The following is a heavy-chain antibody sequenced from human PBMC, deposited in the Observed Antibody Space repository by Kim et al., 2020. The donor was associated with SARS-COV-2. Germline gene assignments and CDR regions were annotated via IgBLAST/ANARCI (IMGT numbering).Heavy chain of an antibody. CDR1: GFTFDDYA. CDR2: ISWNSGSI. V-gene: IGHV3-9*01. CDR3: AKDIKYFSPKSAATSYYYYYGMDV. D-gene: IGHD2-15*01. J-gene: IGHJ6*02. Sequence: GGSLRLSCAASGFTFDDYAMHWVRQAPGKGLEWVSGISWNSGSIGYADSVKGRFTISRDNAKNSLYLQMNSLRAEDTALYYCAKDIKYFSPKSAATSYYYYYGMDVWGQGTTVTVSS.